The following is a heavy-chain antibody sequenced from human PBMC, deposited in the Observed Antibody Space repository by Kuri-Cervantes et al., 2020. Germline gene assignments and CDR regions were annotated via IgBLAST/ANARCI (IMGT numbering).Heavy chain of an antibody. CDR2: ISSSSSYI. D-gene: IGHD6-19*01. CDR1: GFTFSSYS. Sequence: GESLKISCAASGFTFSSYSMNWVRQAPGKGLEWVSSISSSSSYIYYADSVKGRFNISRDNAKNSLYLQMNSLRAEDTAVYYCARDFSSGWAEYYFDYWGQGTLVTVSS. V-gene: IGHV3-21*01. CDR3: ARDFSSGWAEYYFDY. J-gene: IGHJ4*02.